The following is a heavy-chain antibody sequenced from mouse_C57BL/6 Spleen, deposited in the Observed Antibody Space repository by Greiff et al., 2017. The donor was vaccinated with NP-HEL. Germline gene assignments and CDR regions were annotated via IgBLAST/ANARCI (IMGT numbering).Heavy chain of an antibody. Sequence: QVQLKQPGAELVMPGASVKLSCKASGYTFTSYWMHWVKQRPGQGLEWIGEIDPSDSYTNYNQKFKGKSTLTVDKSSSTAYMQLSSLTSEDSAVYYCARWGDVGYFDVWGTGTTVTVSS. D-gene: IGHD3-3*01. CDR2: IDPSDSYT. CDR1: GYTFTSYW. V-gene: IGHV1-69*01. J-gene: IGHJ1*03. CDR3: ARWGDVGYFDV.